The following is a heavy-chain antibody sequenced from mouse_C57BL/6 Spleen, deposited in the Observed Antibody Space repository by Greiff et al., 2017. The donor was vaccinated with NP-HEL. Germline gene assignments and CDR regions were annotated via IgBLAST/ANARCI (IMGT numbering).Heavy chain of an antibody. Sequence: QVQLQQSGPELVKPGASVKISCKASGYAFSSSWMNWVKQRPGKGLEWIGRIYPGDGDTNYNGKFKGKATLTADKSSSTAYMQLSSLTSEDSAVYFCAREDLFDAMDYWGQGTSVTVSS. D-gene: IGHD6-1*01. V-gene: IGHV1-82*01. CDR1: GYAFSSSW. CDR3: AREDLFDAMDY. CDR2: IYPGDGDT. J-gene: IGHJ4*01.